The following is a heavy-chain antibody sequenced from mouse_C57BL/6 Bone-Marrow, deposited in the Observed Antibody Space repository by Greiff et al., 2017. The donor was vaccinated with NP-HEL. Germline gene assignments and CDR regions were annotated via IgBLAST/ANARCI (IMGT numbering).Heavy chain of an antibody. Sequence: QVQLQQPGAELVMPGASVKLSCKASGYTFTSYWMHWVKQRPGQGLEWIGEIDPSDSYTNYNQKFKGKSTLTVDKSSSTAYMQLSSQTSEDSAVYYCARDDYDGAYWGQGTLVTVSA. CDR2: IDPSDSYT. J-gene: IGHJ3*01. D-gene: IGHD2-4*01. CDR1: GYTFTSYW. CDR3: ARDDYDGAY. V-gene: IGHV1-69*01.